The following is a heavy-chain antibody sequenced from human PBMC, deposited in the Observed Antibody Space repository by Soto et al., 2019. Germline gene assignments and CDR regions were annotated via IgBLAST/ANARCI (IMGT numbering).Heavy chain of an antibody. V-gene: IGHV3-74*01. D-gene: IGHD2-15*01. CDR1: GFTFSNYW. J-gene: IGHJ4*01. CDR3: ARAGGLCSCGIRTHYYLDGMDM. Sequence: EVQLVESGGGLVQPGGSLRVSCAASGFTFSNYWMHWGRQAPGTGLVWVSRSNSDGSSTNYADSVKGRFTISRDNTKNTLYLQIYRHRASDKAVYYCARAGGLCSCGIRTHYYLDGMDMWGQGTLVTVSS. CDR2: SNSDGSST.